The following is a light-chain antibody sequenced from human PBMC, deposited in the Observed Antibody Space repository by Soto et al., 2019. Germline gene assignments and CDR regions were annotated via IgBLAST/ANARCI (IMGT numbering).Light chain of an antibody. CDR1: QTLTSW. CDR3: QHYDNFQWT. J-gene: IGKJ1*01. CDR2: KPS. V-gene: IGKV1-5*03. Sequence: DIHMTQSPSTLSASVGDTVTITCRASQTLTSWLAWYQQKPGRAPKLLIYKPSSLAGGVPSRFSGGGSGTEFTLTINSLQPDDFATYFCQHYDNFQWTFGQGTKV.